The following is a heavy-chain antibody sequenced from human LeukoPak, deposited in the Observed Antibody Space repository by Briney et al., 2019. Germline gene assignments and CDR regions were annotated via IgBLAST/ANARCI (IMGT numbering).Heavy chain of an antibody. CDR3: ARDNDFDH. J-gene: IGHJ4*02. V-gene: IGHV1-46*01. CDR1: GYTFTSYY. CDR2: IYPGGGST. D-gene: IGHD2-8*01. Sequence: ASVKVSCKTSGYTFTSYYIHWGRQAPGQGLEWMGIIYPGGGSTNYAQKFQGRLTMTRDMSTSTVYMELSSLRSEDTAFYYCARDNDFDHWAQGPLVPVPS.